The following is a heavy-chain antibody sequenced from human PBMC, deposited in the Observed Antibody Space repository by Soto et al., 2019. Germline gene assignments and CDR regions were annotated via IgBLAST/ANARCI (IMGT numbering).Heavy chain of an antibody. CDR2: IYYSGST. J-gene: IGHJ5*02. CDR3: ARVGSSQLLHWFDP. V-gene: IGHV4-59*12. D-gene: IGHD2-15*01. Sequence: SETLSLTCTVSGGSISSYYWSWIRQPPGKGLEWIGYIYYSGSTNYNPSLKSRVTISVDTSKNQFSLKLSSVTAADTAVYYCARVGSSQLLHWFDPWGQGTLVTVSS. CDR1: GGSISSYY.